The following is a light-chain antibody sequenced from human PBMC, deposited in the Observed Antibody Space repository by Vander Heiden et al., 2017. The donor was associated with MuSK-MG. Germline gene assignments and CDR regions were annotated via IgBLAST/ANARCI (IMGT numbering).Light chain of an antibody. CDR3: QSYDSSLSGYV. J-gene: IGLJ1*01. CDR2: GNS. V-gene: IGLV1-40*01. CDR1: SSNIGAGYD. Sequence: QSVLTQPPSVSGAPGQRVIISCTGRSSNIGAGYDVHWYHQVPGTAPKLLIYGNSNRPSGVPDRFSGSKSVTSASLAITGLQAEDEADYYCQSYDSSLSGYVFGPGTKVTVL.